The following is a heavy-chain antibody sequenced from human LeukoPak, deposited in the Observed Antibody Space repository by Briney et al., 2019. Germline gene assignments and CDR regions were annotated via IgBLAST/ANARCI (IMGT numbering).Heavy chain of an antibody. CDR2: ISGSSSYI. CDR1: GFPISTNG. D-gene: IGHD4-17*01. Sequence: GGSLRLSCAASGFPISTNGMSWVRQAPGKGLEWVSSISGSSSYIYYADSVKGRFSISRDNAKNSLYLQMNSLRAEDTAVYYCARLGYGDPLGYWGQGTLVTVSS. J-gene: IGHJ4*02. V-gene: IGHV3-21*01. CDR3: ARLGYGDPLGY.